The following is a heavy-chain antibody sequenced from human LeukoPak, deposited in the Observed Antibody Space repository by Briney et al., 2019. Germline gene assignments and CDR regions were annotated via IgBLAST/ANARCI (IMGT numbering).Heavy chain of an antibody. D-gene: IGHD6-19*01. CDR1: GFTFSSYG. V-gene: IGHV3-30*19. J-gene: IGHJ4*02. CDR2: ISYDGSNK. Sequence: PGGSLRLSCAASGFTFSSYGMHWVRQTPGKGLEWVAVISYDGSNKYYADSVKGRFTISRDNSKNTLYLQMNSLRAEDTAVYYCARDFIAVAGTKDYWGQGTLVTVSS. CDR3: ARDFIAVAGTKDY.